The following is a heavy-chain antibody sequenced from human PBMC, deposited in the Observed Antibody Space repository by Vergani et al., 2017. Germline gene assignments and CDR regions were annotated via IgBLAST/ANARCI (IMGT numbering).Heavy chain of an antibody. Sequence: QVQLQQWGAGLLKPSETLSLTCAVYGGSFSGYYWSWIRQPPGKGLEWIGYIYYSGSTYYNPSLKSRVTISVDTSKNQFSLKLSSVTAADTAVYYCARDNEGTFDYWGQGTLVTVSS. CDR1: GGSFSGYY. CDR2: IYYSGST. V-gene: IGHV4-34*01. CDR3: ARDNEGTFDY. J-gene: IGHJ4*02. D-gene: IGHD2-8*01.